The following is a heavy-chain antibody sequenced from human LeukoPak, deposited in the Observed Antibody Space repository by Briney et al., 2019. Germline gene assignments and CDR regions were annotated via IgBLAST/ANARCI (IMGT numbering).Heavy chain of an antibody. CDR1: GASIDSYY. D-gene: IGHD3-22*01. V-gene: IGHV4-59*12. CDR3: ARAYYYDSEFDP. J-gene: IGHJ5*02. Sequence: SETLSLTCTISGASIDSYYWGWIRQPPGKGLEWIGYIYYSGTTNYNPSLKSRVTMSVDTSKNQFYLKLSSVTAADTAVYYCARAYYYDSEFDPWGQGTLVTVSS. CDR2: IYYSGTT.